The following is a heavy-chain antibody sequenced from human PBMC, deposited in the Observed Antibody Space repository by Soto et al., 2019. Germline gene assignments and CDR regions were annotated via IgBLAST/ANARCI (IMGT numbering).Heavy chain of an antibody. J-gene: IGHJ4*02. CDR2: IYYSGST. CDR1: GGSISSGGYY. Sequence: TLSLTCTVSGGSISSGGYYWSWIRQHPGKGLEWIGYIYYSGSTYYNPSLKSRVTISVDTSKNQFSLKLSSVTAADTAVYYCARESRNIVVVTAGFDYWGQGTLVTVSS. V-gene: IGHV4-31*03. CDR3: ARESRNIVVVTAGFDY. D-gene: IGHD2-21*02.